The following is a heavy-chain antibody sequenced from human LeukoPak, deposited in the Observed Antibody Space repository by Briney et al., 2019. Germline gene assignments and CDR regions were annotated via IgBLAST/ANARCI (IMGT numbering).Heavy chain of an antibody. D-gene: IGHD5-24*01. CDR1: GFTFNSYA. CDR2: ISAGAGYI. V-gene: IGHV3-23*01. CDR3: AKNRATGLAFYDY. J-gene: IGHJ4*02. Sequence: GGSLRLSCAASGFTFNSYAMTWVRQAPGKGLEWVSAISAGAGYIYHADSVKGRFTSSRDNSKSTLYLQMSNLRAEDTAVYFCAKNRATGLAFYDYWGQGTQVTVSS.